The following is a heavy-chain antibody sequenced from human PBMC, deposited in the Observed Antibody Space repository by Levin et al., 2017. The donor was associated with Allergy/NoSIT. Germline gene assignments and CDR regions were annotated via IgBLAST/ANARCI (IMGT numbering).Heavy chain of an antibody. CDR3: VTRYKAY. Sequence: GESLKISCADSGFSFRTYWMTWVRQAPGKGLEWVASINQDGTGSDYVDSVKGRFTISRDNAKNSVYLQMNSLRAEDTAIYYCVTRYKAYWGQGALVTVSS. V-gene: IGHV3-7*02. D-gene: IGHD3-16*02. CDR1: GFSFRTYW. CDR2: INQDGTGS. J-gene: IGHJ4*02.